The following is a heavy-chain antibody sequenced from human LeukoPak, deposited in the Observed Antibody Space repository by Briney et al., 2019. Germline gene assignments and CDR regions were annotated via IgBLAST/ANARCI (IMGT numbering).Heavy chain of an antibody. CDR3: AGEPSPNWFDP. CDR1: GGSISSGGYS. J-gene: IGHJ5*02. V-gene: IGHV4-30-2*01. Sequence: PSQTLSLTCAVSGGSISSGGYSWSWIRQPPGKGLEWIGYMYHSGSTYYNPSLKSRVTISVDRSKNQFSLKLSSVTAADTAVYYCAGEPSPNWFDPWGQGTLVTVSS. CDR2: MYHSGST.